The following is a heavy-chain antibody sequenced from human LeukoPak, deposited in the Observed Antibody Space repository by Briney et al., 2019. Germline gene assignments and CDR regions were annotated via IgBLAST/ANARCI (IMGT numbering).Heavy chain of an antibody. V-gene: IGHV3-30*02. CDR3: AKVALVGATLYFDS. D-gene: IGHD1-26*01. CDR1: GFTFSSYG. CDR2: IRYDGSNK. Sequence: PGGSLRLSCAASGFTFSSYGMHWVRQAPGKGLEWVAFIRYDGSNKYYADSVKGRFTISRDNSKNTLYLQMNSLRAEDTAVYYCAKVALVGATLYFDSWGQGTLVTVSS. J-gene: IGHJ4*02.